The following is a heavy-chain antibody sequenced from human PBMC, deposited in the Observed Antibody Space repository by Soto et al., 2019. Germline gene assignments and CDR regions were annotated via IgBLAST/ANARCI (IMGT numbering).Heavy chain of an antibody. D-gene: IGHD5-18*01. V-gene: IGHV1-18*01. CDR1: GYTFTSYG. CDR3: AREGYSYGSYYYYGMDV. Sequence: QVQLVQSGAEVKKPGASVKVSCKASGYTFTSYGISWVRQAPGQGLEWMGWISAYNGNTNYAQKLQGRVTMTTDTSTSTDYMELRSLRSDDTAVYYCAREGYSYGSYYYYGMDVWGQGTTVTVSS. J-gene: IGHJ6*02. CDR2: ISAYNGNT.